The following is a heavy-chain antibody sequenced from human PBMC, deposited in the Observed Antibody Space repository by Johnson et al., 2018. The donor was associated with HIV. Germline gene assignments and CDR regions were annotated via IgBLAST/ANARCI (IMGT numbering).Heavy chain of an antibody. D-gene: IGHD1-1*01. V-gene: IGHV3-30*02. J-gene: IGHJ3*02. CDR3: AKESRYSARYNWNDGYAFDI. CDR1: GFTFSSFG. CDR2: IRYDGSNK. Sequence: GGVVQPGRSLRLSCAASGFTFSSFGMHWVRQAPGKGLEWVAFIRYDGSNKYYADSVKGRFTISRDNSKNIVYLQMDSLRAEDTGLYYCAKESRYSARYNWNDGYAFDIWGQGTMVTVAS.